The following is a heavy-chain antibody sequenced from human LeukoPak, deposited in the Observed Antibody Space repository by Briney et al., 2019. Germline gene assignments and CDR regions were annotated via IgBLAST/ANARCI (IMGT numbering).Heavy chain of an antibody. V-gene: IGHV3-30*18. Sequence: GGSLRLSCAASGFTFSSYGMHWVRQAPGKGLEWVAVISYDGSNKYYADSVKGRFTISRDNSKNTLYLQMNSLRAEDTAVYYCVKSRGFYLVMAFDYWGQGTLVTVSS. CDR3: VKSRGFYLVMAFDY. CDR1: GFTFSSYG. D-gene: IGHD3-16*01. J-gene: IGHJ4*02. CDR2: ISYDGSNK.